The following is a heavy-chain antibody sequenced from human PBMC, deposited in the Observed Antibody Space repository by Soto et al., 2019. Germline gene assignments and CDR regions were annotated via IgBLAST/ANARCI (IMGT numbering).Heavy chain of an antibody. CDR3: AVRGYRFGYEDY. CDR2: IIPIFGTA. J-gene: IGHJ4*02. D-gene: IGHD5-18*01. V-gene: IGHV1-69*01. Sequence: QVQLVQSGAEVKKPGSSVKVSCETSGGTLSSYTINWVRQAPGQGLEWMGGIIPIFGTANYAQKFQGRVTITADDSTSTVYMELSSLRSEDTAVYSCAVRGYRFGYEDYWGQGTLVTVSS. CDR1: GGTLSSYT.